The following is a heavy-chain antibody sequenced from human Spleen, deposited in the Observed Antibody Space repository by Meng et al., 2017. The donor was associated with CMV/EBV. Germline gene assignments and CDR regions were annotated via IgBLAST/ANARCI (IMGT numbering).Heavy chain of an antibody. J-gene: IGHJ5*02. V-gene: IGHV4-39*01. CDR2: IYYSGST. D-gene: IGHD2-2*01. CDR3: ASLEYCSSTSCYRNWFDP. Sequence: GSLRLSCTVSGGSISSSSYYWGWIRQPPGKGLEWIGSIYYSGSTYYNPSLKSRVTISVDTSKNQFSLKLSSVTAADTAVYYCASLEYCSSTSCYRNWFDPWGQGTLVTVSS. CDR1: GGSISSSSYY.